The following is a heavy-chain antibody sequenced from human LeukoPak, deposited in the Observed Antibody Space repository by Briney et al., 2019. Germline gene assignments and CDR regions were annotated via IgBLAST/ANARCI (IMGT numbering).Heavy chain of an antibody. CDR1: GGTFSSYA. CDR3: ARDIAVASYFDY. CDR2: IIPIFGTA. J-gene: IGHJ4*02. D-gene: IGHD6-19*01. V-gene: IGHV1-69*06. Sequence: SVKVSCKASGGTFSSYAISWVRQAPGQGLEWMGGIIPIFGTANYAQKFQGRVTMTEDTSTDTAYMELSSLRSDDTAVYYCARDIAVASYFDYWGQGTLVTVSS.